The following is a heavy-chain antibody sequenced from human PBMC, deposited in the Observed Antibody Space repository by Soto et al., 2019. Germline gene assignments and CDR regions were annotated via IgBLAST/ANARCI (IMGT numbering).Heavy chain of an antibody. Sequence: PWGSLRLSCAASGFTFSSYGMHWVRQAPGKGLEWVANIKQDGSEKYYVDSVKGRFTISRDNAKNSLYLQMNSLRAEDTAVYYCARQGDDIVVVPASDYFDYWGQGTLVTVSS. J-gene: IGHJ4*02. CDR1: GFTFSSYG. D-gene: IGHD2-2*01. CDR3: ARQGDDIVVVPASDYFDY. V-gene: IGHV3-7*01. CDR2: IKQDGSEK.